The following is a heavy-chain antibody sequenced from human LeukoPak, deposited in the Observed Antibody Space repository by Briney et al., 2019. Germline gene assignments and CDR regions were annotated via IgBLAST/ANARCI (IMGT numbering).Heavy chain of an antibody. D-gene: IGHD6-13*01. V-gene: IGHV3-64D*06. CDR3: VKGRAAGSYYFDY. CDR2: ISSNGGST. J-gene: IGHJ4*02. CDR1: GFTFSSYA. Sequence: GSLRLSCSASGFTFSSYAMHWVRQAPGKGLEYVSAISSNGGSTYYADSVKGRFTISRDNSKNTLYLQMSSLRAEDTAVYYCVKGRAAGSYYFDYWGQGTLVTVSS.